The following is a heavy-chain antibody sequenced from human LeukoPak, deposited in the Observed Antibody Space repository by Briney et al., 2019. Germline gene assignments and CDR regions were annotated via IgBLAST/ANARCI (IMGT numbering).Heavy chain of an antibody. CDR2: IYGVDGT. Sequence: GGSLRLSCAASGFAFASFALSWVRQAPGKGLEWVSVIYGVDGTSYADSVKGRFTISRDSSRNTVYLQMNGLRAEDTAVYYCASDLVYWGQGTLVTVSS. D-gene: IGHD2-8*02. J-gene: IGHJ4*02. V-gene: IGHV3-53*01. CDR3: ASDLVY. CDR1: GFAFASFA.